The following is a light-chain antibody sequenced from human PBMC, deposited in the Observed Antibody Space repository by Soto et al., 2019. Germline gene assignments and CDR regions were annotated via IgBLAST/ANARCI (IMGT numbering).Light chain of an antibody. CDR1: SSNIGSNP. J-gene: IGLJ2*01. CDR3: AAWDDSLRGRL. CDR2: SDN. Sequence: QSVLTQPPSASGTAGQRVTISCSGSSSNIGSNPVSWYQQLPGTAPKSLIYSDNQRPSGVPDRISGSRSGTSASLAISGLQSEDEAEYYCAAWDDSLRGRLFGGGTKLTVL. V-gene: IGLV1-44*01.